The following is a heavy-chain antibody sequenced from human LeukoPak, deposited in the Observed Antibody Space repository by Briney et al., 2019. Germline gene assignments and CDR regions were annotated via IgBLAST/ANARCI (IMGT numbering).Heavy chain of an antibody. CDR3: TRAQTYYYDSSGYYYVRYYFDY. CDR2: IRSKAYGGTT. D-gene: IGHD3-22*01. CDR1: GFTFGDYA. Sequence: GGSLRLSCTASGFTFGDYAMSWVRQAPGKGLEWVGFIRSKAYGGTTEYAASVKGRFTISRDDSKSIAYLQMNSLKTEDTAVYYCTRAQTYYYDSSGYYYVRYYFDYWGQGTLVTVSS. J-gene: IGHJ4*02. V-gene: IGHV3-49*04.